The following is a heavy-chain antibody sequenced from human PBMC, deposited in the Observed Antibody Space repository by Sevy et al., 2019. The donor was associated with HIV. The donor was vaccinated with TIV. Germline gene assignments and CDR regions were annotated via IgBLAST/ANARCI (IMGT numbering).Heavy chain of an antibody. CDR1: GYTFTGYF. CDR3: ARDQWAAKVVTPNAFDM. D-gene: IGHD2-21*02. Sequence: ASVKVSCKASGYTFTGYFMHWVRQAPGQGLEWMGRINPNSGDTIYAQKFQGRVTMTIDTSISTAYMDLSRLSSDATAVYYCARDQWAAKVVTPNAFDMWGQGTQVTVSS. V-gene: IGHV1-2*06. J-gene: IGHJ3*02. CDR2: INPNSGDT.